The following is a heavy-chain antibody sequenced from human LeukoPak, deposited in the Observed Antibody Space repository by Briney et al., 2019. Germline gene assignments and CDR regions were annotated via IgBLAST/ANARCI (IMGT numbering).Heavy chain of an antibody. V-gene: IGHV1-2*02. CDR1: GYTFTGSY. J-gene: IGHJ4*02. CDR2: INPNSGGT. D-gene: IGHD2-15*01. Sequence: ASVKVSYKASGYTFTGSYMHWVRQAPGQGLEWMGWINPNSGGTSSAQKFQGRVTMTRDTSVSTAYMESRLRSDDTALYYCARETGYCSGGRCYFIYWGQGTLVTVSS. CDR3: ARETGYCSGGRCYFIY.